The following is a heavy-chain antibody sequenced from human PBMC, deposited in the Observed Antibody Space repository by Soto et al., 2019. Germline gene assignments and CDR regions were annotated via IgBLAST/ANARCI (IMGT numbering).Heavy chain of an antibody. CDR2: IYHSGST. D-gene: IGHD3-22*01. CDR1: GGSISSGGYS. Sequence: PSETLSLTCAVSGGSISSGGYSWSWIRQPPGKGLEWIGYIYHSGSTYYNPSLKSRVTISVDRSKNQFSLKLSSVTAADTAVYYCATDLRHYYDSSGPSYYYYGMGVWGQGTSVTASS. V-gene: IGHV4-30-2*01. J-gene: IGHJ6*02. CDR3: ATDLRHYYDSSGPSYYYYGMGV.